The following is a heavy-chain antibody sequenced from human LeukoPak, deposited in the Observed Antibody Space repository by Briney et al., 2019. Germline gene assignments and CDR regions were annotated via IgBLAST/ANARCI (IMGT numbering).Heavy chain of an antibody. CDR2: FYKDGST. CDR1: GVSISGTSFY. CDR3: ARQYYYYYMDV. V-gene: IGHV4-39*07. J-gene: IGHJ6*03. Sequence: SETLSLTCNVSGVSISGTSFYWGWLREPPGKGLEWIGTFYKDGSTFYNPSLKSRVTISADTSKNQFSLKLTSVTAADRAVYYCARQYYYYYMDVWGKGTTVTVSS.